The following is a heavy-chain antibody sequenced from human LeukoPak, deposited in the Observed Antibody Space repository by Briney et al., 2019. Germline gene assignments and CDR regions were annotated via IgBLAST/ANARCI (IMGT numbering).Heavy chain of an antibody. V-gene: IGHV3-23*01. J-gene: IGHJ4*02. CDR2: ISGSGGGT. Sequence: GGSLRLSCAAAGFTFSSYAMTRVRQAPGQGLEWVSAISGSGGGTYYADSVKGRFTISRDNSKNTLYLQMNSLRGEDTAVYYCAKGVQGLVILDSWGRGSLVTVSS. D-gene: IGHD3/OR15-3a*01. CDR3: AKGVQGLVILDS. CDR1: GFTFSSYA.